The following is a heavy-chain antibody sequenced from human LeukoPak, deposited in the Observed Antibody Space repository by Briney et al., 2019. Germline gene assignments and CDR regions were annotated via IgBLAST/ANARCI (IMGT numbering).Heavy chain of an antibody. V-gene: IGHV1-24*01. D-gene: IGHD6-13*01. CDR1: GYTLTELS. CDR3: ATGPPIAAAGNYGHYYYYGMDV. CDR2: FDPEDGET. J-gene: IGHJ6*02. Sequence: ASVKVSCKVSGYTLTELSMHWVRQAPGKGLEWMGGFDPEDGETIYAQKFQGRVTMTEDTSTDTAYMELSSLRSEDTAVYYCATGPPIAAAGNYGHYYYYGMDVWGQGTTVTVSS.